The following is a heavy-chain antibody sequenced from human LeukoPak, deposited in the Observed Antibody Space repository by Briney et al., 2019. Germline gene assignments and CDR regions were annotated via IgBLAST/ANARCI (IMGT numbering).Heavy chain of an antibody. CDR3: WGYCSGGSCYSENWFDP. CDR2: IRYDGSNK. D-gene: IGHD2-15*01. V-gene: IGHV3-30*04. J-gene: IGHJ5*02. Sequence: PGRSLRLSCAASGFTFSSYAMHWVRQAPGKGLEWVAFIRYDGSNKYYADSVKGRFTISRDNSKNTLYLQMNSLRAEDTAVYYCWGYCSGGSCYSENWFDPWGQGTLVTVSS. CDR1: GFTFSSYA.